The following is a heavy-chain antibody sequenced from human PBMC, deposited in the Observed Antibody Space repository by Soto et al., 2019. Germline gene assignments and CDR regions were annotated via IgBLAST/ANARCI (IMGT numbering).Heavy chain of an antibody. CDR3: ARAIRGGWDCSGGSCSDWFDP. D-gene: IGHD2-15*01. CDR1: GYTFTSYG. Sequence: GASVKVSCKASGYTFTSYGISWVRQAPGQGLEWMGWISAYNGNTNYAQKLQGRVTMTTDTSTSTAYMELRSLRSDDTAVYYCARAIRGGWDCSGGSCSDWFDPWGQGTLVTVSS. J-gene: IGHJ5*02. CDR2: ISAYNGNT. V-gene: IGHV1-18*04.